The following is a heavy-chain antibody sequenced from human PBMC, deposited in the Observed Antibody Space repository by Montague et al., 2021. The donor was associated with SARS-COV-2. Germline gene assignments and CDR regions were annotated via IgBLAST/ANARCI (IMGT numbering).Heavy chain of an antibody. J-gene: IGHJ5*02. V-gene: IGHV4-59*01. Sequence: SETLSLTCTVSNGSINSYYWSWVRQPPGKRPEWIGYIYYRGSTNYNPSLESRVTMSIDTFKNQFSLKLRSVTAADTAVYFCAREGLHNWFDPWGQGTLVIVSS. CDR3: AREGLHNWFDP. CDR2: IYYRGST. CDR1: NGSINSYY.